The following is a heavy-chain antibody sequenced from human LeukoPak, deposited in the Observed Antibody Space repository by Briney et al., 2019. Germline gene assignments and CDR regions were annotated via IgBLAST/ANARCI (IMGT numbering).Heavy chain of an antibody. V-gene: IGHV3-73*01. Sequence: PGGSLRLSCAASGFTFSGSAMHWVRQASGKGLEWVGRIRSKANIYATTYAASVKGRFTISRDDSKNTLYLQMNSLRAEDTAVYYCAKPYITMVRGAVDYWGQGTLVTVSS. CDR3: AKPYITMVRGAVDY. CDR1: GFTFSGSA. CDR2: IRSKANIYAT. D-gene: IGHD3-10*01. J-gene: IGHJ4*02.